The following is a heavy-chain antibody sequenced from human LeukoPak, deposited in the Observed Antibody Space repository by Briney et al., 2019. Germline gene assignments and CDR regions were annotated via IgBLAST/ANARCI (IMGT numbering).Heavy chain of an antibody. CDR3: AKDREAWFGELSFGPGFDY. D-gene: IGHD3-10*01. CDR1: GYTFTDYY. CDR2: VDPEDGET. V-gene: IGHV1-69-2*01. J-gene: IGHJ4*02. Sequence: ASVKVSCKASGYTFTDYYMHWVQQAPGKGLEWMGRVDPEDGETIYAEKFQGRVTITADTSTDTAYMELSSLRSEDTAVYYCAKDREAWFGELSFGPGFDYWGQGTLVTVSS.